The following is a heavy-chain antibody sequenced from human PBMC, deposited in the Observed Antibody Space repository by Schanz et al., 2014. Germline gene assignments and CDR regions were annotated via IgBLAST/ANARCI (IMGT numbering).Heavy chain of an antibody. D-gene: IGHD3-10*01. J-gene: IGHJ4*02. CDR3: ARHNRVWFGKEGC. Sequence: QLQMQTSGPGLVRPWETLSLTCTVSGGSISDSGAYWGWFRQAPGKGLGWIANLFYGGSKYYNPPGESRVTMPVDASNTQYSLRWGSVTAADTGVYYCARHNRVWFGKEGCWGQGTLVTVSS. V-gene: IGHV4-39*01. CDR1: GGSISDSGAY. CDR2: LFYGGSK.